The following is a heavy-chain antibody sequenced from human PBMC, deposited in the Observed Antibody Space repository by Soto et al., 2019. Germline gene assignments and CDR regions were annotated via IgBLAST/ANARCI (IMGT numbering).Heavy chain of an antibody. V-gene: IGHV3-49*04. CDR1: GFTFGDYA. CDR3: TSAEMATAYYFDY. CDR2: IRSKAYGGTT. D-gene: IGHD5-18*01. Sequence: EVQLVESGGGLVQPGRSLRLSCTASGFTFGDYAMSWVRQAPGKGLEWVGFIRSKAYGGTTEYAASVKGRFTISRDDSKSIAYLQMNSLKTEDTAVYYCTSAEMATAYYFDYWGQGTLVTVSS. J-gene: IGHJ4*02.